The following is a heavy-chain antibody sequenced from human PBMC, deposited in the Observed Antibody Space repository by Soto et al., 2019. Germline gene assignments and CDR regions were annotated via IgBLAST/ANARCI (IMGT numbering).Heavy chain of an antibody. CDR2: ISSNGGST. J-gene: IGHJ3*02. Sequence: GGSLKLSCAASGFTFSSYAMHWVRQAPGKGLEYVSAISSNGGSTYYANSVKGRFTISRDNSKNTLYLQMGSLRAEDMAVYYCARNYGGNSYAFDIWGQGTMVTVSS. CDR3: ARNYGGNSYAFDI. CDR1: GFTFSSYA. D-gene: IGHD2-21*02. V-gene: IGHV3-64*01.